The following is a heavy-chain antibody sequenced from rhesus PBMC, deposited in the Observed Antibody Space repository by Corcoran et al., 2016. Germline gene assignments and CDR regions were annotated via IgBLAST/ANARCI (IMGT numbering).Heavy chain of an antibody. V-gene: IGHV3S25*01. CDR1: GFTFSSYW. J-gene: IGHJ6*01. CDR3: AKDRGYSWNNGGLDS. D-gene: IGHD1-20*01. Sequence: EVQLVESGGGLAKPGGSLRLSCAASGFTFSSYWMNWVRQAPGKGLEWVSAINSGGGSTYYADSVKGRFNISRDNSKNTLSLQMNSLRAEDTAVYYCAKDRGYSWNNGGLDSWGQGVVVTVSS. CDR2: INSGGGST.